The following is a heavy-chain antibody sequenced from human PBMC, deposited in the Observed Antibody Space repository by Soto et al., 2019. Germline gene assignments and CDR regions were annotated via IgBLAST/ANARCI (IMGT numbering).Heavy chain of an antibody. CDR2: ISGNGGAT. D-gene: IGHD1-7*01. V-gene: IGHV3-64D*08. CDR3: VKDYGRNWNYVFDF. Sequence: GGSLRLSCSPSGFIFENLAMHWLRQAPGRGLEYVSSISGNGGATHHADSVRGRFTISRDNSKSILFLQMSSLRPEDTAFYYCVKDYGRNWNYVFDFWGQGTLVTVSS. CDR1: GFIFENLA. J-gene: IGHJ4*02.